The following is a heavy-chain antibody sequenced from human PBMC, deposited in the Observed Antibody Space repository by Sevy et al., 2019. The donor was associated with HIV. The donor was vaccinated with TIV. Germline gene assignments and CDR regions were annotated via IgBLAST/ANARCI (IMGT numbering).Heavy chain of an antibody. J-gene: IGHJ5*02. Sequence: GGSLRLSCAASGFTFSSYWMSWVRHAPGKGLEWVANIKQDGSEKYYVDSVKGRFTISRDNAKNSLYLQMNSLRAEDTAVYYCARKAHRYCSSTSCSGDWFDPWGQGTLVTVSS. D-gene: IGHD2-2*01. CDR2: IKQDGSEK. V-gene: IGHV3-7*03. CDR1: GFTFSSYW. CDR3: ARKAHRYCSSTSCSGDWFDP.